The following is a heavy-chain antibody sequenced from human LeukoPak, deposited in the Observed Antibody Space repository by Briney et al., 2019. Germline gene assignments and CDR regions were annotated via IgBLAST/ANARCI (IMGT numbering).Heavy chain of an antibody. D-gene: IGHD6-19*01. CDR3: AKGEISVTDPWGFYHGVDV. Sequence: PGGSLRLSCAASGFTVSGNYMTWVRQAPGKGLAWVSSIVGGGDATYYTDSVKGRFIVSRDKSKNTLYLQMNSLRVDDTAVYFCAKGEISVTDPWGFYHGVDVWGQGTTVTVSS. J-gene: IGHJ6*02. V-gene: IGHV3-23*01. CDR2: IVGGGDAT. CDR1: GFTVSGNY.